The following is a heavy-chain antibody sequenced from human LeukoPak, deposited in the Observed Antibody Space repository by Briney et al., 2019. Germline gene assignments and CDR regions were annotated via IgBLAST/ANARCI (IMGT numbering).Heavy chain of an antibody. CDR3: ARSGEDGSRYRYFDY. D-gene: IGHD3-10*01. CDR1: GFAFSSYW. V-gene: IGHV3-7*01. Sequence: GGSLRLSCAASGFAFSSYWMSWVRQAPEKGLEWVANIKQDGSEKYYVDSAKGRFTISRDNAKNSLFLQMNSLRADDTAVYYCARSGEDGSRYRYFDYWGQGTLVTVSS. CDR2: IKQDGSEK. J-gene: IGHJ4*02.